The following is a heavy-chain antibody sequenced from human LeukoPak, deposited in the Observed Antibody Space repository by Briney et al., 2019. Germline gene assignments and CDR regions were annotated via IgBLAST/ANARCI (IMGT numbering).Heavy chain of an antibody. V-gene: IGHV3-23*01. D-gene: IGHD1-7*01. CDR1: GFTFSSYA. CDR3: AKDRKLELRSWYFDY. Sequence: GGSLRLSCAASGFTFSSYAMSWVRQAPGKGLEWVSAISGSGGSTYYADSVKGRFTISRDNSKNTLYLQMNSLRAEDTAVYYCAKDRKLELRSWYFDYWGQGTLVTVSS. CDR2: ISGSGGST. J-gene: IGHJ4*02.